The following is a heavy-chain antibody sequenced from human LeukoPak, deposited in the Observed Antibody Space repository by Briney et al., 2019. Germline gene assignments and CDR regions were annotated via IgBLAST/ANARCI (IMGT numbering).Heavy chain of an antibody. CDR3: ARGGRNYYDSSGYYGY. CDR1: GFTFSSYW. J-gene: IGHJ4*02. D-gene: IGHD3-22*01. V-gene: IGHV3-74*01. CDR2: INSDGSST. Sequence: GGSLRLSCGASGFTFSSYWMHWVRQAPGKGLVWVSRINSDGSSTSYADSVKGRFTISRDNAKNTLYLQMNSLRAEDTAVYYCARGGRNYYDSSGYYGYWGQGTLVTVSS.